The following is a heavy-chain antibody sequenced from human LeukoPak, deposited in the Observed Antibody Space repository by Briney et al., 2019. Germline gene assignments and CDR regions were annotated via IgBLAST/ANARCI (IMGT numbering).Heavy chain of an antibody. Sequence: GGSLRLSCAVSGITLSNYGMSWVRQAPGKGLEWVAGISDSGGSTNYADSVKGRFTISRDNPKNTLYLQMNGLRAEDTAVYFCAKRGVAIRVILVGFHKEAYYFDSWGQGALVTVSS. V-gene: IGHV3-23*01. J-gene: IGHJ4*02. CDR3: AKRGVAIRVILVGFHKEAYYFDS. CDR2: ISDSGGST. CDR1: GITLSNYG. D-gene: IGHD3-22*01.